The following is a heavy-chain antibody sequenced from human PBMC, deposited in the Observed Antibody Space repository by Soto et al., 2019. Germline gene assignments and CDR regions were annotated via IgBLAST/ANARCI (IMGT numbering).Heavy chain of an antibody. CDR1: GFILSTHG. J-gene: IGHJ5*02. CDR2: ITSSGST. V-gene: IGHV3-23*01. CDR3: AQKVYYGTGNWFDP. Sequence: GGSLRLSCAASGFILSTHGMSCVRQAPGKGLEWVSSITSSGSTYYADSVKGRFTLSRDNSKNTLYLKMNSLRAEDTAVYYCAQKVYYGTGNWFDPWGQGTLATASS. D-gene: IGHD3-10*01.